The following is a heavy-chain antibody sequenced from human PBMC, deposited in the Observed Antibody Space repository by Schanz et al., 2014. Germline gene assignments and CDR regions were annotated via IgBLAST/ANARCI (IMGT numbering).Heavy chain of an antibody. J-gene: IGHJ6*02. CDR1: GYMYTSHF. CDR2: INPIDGST. D-gene: IGHD4-17*01. V-gene: IGHV1-46*01. CDR3: ARNYGGHSEESDRYGMDV. Sequence: QVQLVQSGAEVEKPGASVTVSCKASGYMYTSHFLHWVRQAPGQGFEWIGLINPIDGSTTYPLRFHGRITMTRDTSTTTFYMDLSSLGSEDTAVYYCARNYGGHSEESDRYGMDVWGQGTTVTVSS.